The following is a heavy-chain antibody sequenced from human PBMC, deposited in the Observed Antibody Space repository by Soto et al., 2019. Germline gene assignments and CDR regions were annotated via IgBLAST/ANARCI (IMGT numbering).Heavy chain of an antibody. CDR2: INHSGST. Sequence: SETLSLTCVVYGGSFSGYYWSWIRQPPGKGLQWIGEINHSGSTNYNPSLKSRVTILVDTSKNHFSLKLSSVTAADAAVYYCARSRVTMVRDDAFDIWGQGTMVTVSS. J-gene: IGHJ3*02. CDR1: GGSFSGYY. V-gene: IGHV4-34*01. CDR3: ARSRVTMVRDDAFDI. D-gene: IGHD3-10*01.